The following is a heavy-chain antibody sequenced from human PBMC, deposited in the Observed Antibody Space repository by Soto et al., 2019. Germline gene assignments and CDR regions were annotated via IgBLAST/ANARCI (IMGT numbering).Heavy chain of an antibody. CDR1: GFTFSSYS. CDR3: ARDRRTGDYYYGMDV. CDR2: ISSSSSYI. J-gene: IGHJ6*02. V-gene: IGHV3-21*01. Sequence: GGSLRLSCAASGFTFSSYSMNWVRRAPGKGLEWVSSISSSSSYIYYADSVKGRFTISRDNAKNSLYLQMNSLRAEDTSVYYCARDRRTGDYYYGMDVWGQGTTVTVSS. D-gene: IGHD3-10*02.